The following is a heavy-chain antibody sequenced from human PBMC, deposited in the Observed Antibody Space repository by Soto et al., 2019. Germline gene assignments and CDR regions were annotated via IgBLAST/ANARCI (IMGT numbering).Heavy chain of an antibody. CDR2: ISARNGNT. CDR3: ARAGAEVTSHFDR. D-gene: IGHD2-21*02. V-gene: IGHV1-18*01. CDR1: GYSFRILG. Sequence: VSVKVYCNPSGYSFRILGTRLVRQAPGQGLEWMGWISARNGNTDYAQKVQGRVTMTTDTSTSTAYMELRSLRSDDTSVYYCARAGAEVTSHFDRWGQGTLVTVSS. J-gene: IGHJ4*02.